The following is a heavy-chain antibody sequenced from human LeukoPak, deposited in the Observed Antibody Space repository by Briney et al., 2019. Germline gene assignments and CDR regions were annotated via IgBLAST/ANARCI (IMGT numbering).Heavy chain of an antibody. J-gene: IGHJ6*02. CDR1: GGSISSSSYY. Sequence: PSETLSLTCTVSGGSISSSSYYWGWIRQPPGKGLEWIGSIYYSGSTYYNPSLKSRVTISVDTSKNQFSLKLSSVTAADTAVYYCARTTVTPYYYYYGMDVWGQGTTVTVSS. D-gene: IGHD4-4*01. CDR2: IYYSGST. CDR3: ARTTVTPYYYYYGMDV. V-gene: IGHV4-39*07.